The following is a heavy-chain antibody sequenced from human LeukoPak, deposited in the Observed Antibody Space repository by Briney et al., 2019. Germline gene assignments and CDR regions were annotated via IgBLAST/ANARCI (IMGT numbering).Heavy chain of an antibody. CDR3: ARALKGSGGYFGGFDY. J-gene: IGHJ4*02. V-gene: IGHV4-34*01. CDR2: INHSGST. Sequence: SETLSLTCAVYGGSFSGYYWSWIRQPPGKGLEWIGEINHSGSTNYNPSLKSRVTISVDTSKNQFSLKLSSVTAADTAVYYCARALKGSGGYFGGFDYWGQGTLVTVSS. D-gene: IGHD1-26*01. CDR1: GGSFSGYY.